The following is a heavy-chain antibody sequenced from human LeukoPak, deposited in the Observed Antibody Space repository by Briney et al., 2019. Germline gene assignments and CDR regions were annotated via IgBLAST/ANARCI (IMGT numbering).Heavy chain of an antibody. Sequence: SVKVSCKASGGTFSIYAISWGRQAPGQGLEWMGGIIPIFGPANYAQKFQGRVTITADKSTSTAYMELSSLRSEDTAVYYCARSTRVGGKLIDYWGQGTLVTVSS. CDR1: GGTFSIYA. D-gene: IGHD1-26*01. V-gene: IGHV1-69*06. J-gene: IGHJ4*02. CDR3: ARSTRVGGKLIDY. CDR2: IIPIFGPA.